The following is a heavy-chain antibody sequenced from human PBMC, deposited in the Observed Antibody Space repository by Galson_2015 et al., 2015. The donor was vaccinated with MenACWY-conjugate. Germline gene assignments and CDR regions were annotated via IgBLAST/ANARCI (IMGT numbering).Heavy chain of an antibody. Sequence: CAISGDSVSSHSAAWNWIRQSPSRGLEWLGRTYYRSKWYNDYAVSVKSRITINPDTSKNQFSLQLNSVTPEDTAVYYCARVITGTTYPYYFDYWGQGTLVTVSS. CDR2: TYYRSKWYN. D-gene: IGHD1-7*01. CDR1: GDSVSSHSAA. J-gene: IGHJ4*02. CDR3: ARVITGTTYPYYFDY. V-gene: IGHV6-1*01.